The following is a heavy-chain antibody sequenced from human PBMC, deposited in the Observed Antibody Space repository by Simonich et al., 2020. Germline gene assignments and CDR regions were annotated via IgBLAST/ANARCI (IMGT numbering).Heavy chain of an antibody. J-gene: IGHJ4*02. Sequence: QVQLVQSGAEVKKPGASVKVSCKASGYTFTGYYMHWVRQAPGQGLEWMGWINPKSGGTNYAQKFQGRVTMTRDTSISTAYMELSRLRSDDTAVYYCATSGGSPLDLDYWGQGTLVTVSS. CDR2: INPKSGGT. V-gene: IGHV1-2*02. CDR1: GYTFTGYY. CDR3: ATSGGSPLDLDY. D-gene: IGHD2-15*01.